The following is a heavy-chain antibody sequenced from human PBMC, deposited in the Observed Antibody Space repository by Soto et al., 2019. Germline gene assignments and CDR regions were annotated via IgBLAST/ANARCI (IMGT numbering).Heavy chain of an antibody. CDR1: GGSISSGGYY. V-gene: IGHV4-31*03. CDR3: ARVPEGSGSYRYYYYYYMDV. J-gene: IGHJ6*03. CDR2: IYYTGST. D-gene: IGHD3-10*01. Sequence: QVQLQESGPGLVKPSQTLSLTCTVSGGSISSGGYYWSWIRQHPGKGLEWIAYIYYTGSTYYNPSLKRRLTISVDTSKNQFSLRLSSVTAADTAVYYCARVPEGSGSYRYYYYYYMDVWGKGTTVTVSS.